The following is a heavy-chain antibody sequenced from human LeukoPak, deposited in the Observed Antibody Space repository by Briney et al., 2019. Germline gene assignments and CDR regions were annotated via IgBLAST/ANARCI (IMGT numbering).Heavy chain of an antibody. Sequence: ASVKVSCKAFGYTFISYYMNWVRQAPGQGLEWMGIINPSGGSTSYAQKFQGRVTMTRDTSTSTVYMELSSLRSEDTAIYYCARARHYRYSETYDSDYWGQGTLVTVSS. CDR3: ARARHYRYSETYDSDY. D-gene: IGHD1-26*01. V-gene: IGHV1-46*01. J-gene: IGHJ4*02. CDR1: GYTFISYY. CDR2: INPSGGST.